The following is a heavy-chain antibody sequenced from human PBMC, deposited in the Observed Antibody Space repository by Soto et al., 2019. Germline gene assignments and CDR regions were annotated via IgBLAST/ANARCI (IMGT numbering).Heavy chain of an antibody. CDR3: ARETSDFDY. Sequence: QIQLLQSGAEVKKPGASVKVTCKASGYTFRNFGISWVRQAPGQGLEWMGWISAYNANANYAQKFQGRLTMTADTSTSTAYMELRSLRSDDTAVYYCARETSDFDYWGQGTLFTVSS. J-gene: IGHJ4*02. D-gene: IGHD4-17*01. CDR1: GYTFRNFG. CDR2: ISAYNANA. V-gene: IGHV1-18*01.